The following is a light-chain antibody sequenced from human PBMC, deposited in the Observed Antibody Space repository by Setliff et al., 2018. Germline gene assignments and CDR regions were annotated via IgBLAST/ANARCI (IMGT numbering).Light chain of an antibody. CDR2: SNN. CDR3: AAWDGSLSGWV. J-gene: IGLJ3*02. CDR1: SSNIGTNT. Sequence: QSALTQPPSASGTPGQRVTISCSGSSSNIGTNTVNWYQQLPGTAPKLLIYSNNQRPSGVPDRLSGSESGTSASLAISGLQSEDEADYYCAAWDGSLSGWVFGGGTK. V-gene: IGLV1-44*01.